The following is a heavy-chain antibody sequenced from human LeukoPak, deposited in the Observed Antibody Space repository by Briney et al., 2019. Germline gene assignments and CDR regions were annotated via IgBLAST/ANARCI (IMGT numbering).Heavy chain of an antibody. D-gene: IGHD3-10*01. CDR3: ASGLWTYGY. CDR2: IKQDGSEK. CDR1: GFTFSGYW. Sequence: GGSLRLSCAASGFTFSGYWMSWDRQAPGKGLEWVAHIKQDGSEKHYVDSVKGRFTISRDNAKNSLFLQMNSLRAEDTAVYYCASGLWTYGYWGQGTLVTVSS. V-gene: IGHV3-7*03. J-gene: IGHJ4*02.